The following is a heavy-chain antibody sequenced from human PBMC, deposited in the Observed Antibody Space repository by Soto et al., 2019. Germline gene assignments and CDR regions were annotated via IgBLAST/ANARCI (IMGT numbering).Heavy chain of an antibody. Sequence: GGSLILSCAASGFTVSSNYMSWVRQAPGKGLEWVSVIYSGGSTYYADSVKGRFTISRDNSKNTLYLQMNSLRAEDTAVYYCARERYEILTGYYTPDAFAIWGQRKMVTV. CDR1: GFTVSSNY. CDR2: IYSGGST. D-gene: IGHD3-9*01. V-gene: IGHV3-53*01. J-gene: IGHJ3*02. CDR3: ARERYEILTGYYTPDAFAI.